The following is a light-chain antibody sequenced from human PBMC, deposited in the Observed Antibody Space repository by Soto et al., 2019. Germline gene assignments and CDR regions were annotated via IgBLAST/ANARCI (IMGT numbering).Light chain of an antibody. CDR3: QQYGSSPPYT. CDR1: QSVSRSY. V-gene: IGKV3-20*01. J-gene: IGKJ2*01. CDR2: GAS. Sequence: DIVLTQSPGTLSLSPGERATLSCRASQSVSRSYLAWYQQKPGQAPRLLIYGASSRATGVPDRFSASGSGTDFNLTISRLEPEDFAMYYCQQYGSSPPYTFGQGTKLEIK.